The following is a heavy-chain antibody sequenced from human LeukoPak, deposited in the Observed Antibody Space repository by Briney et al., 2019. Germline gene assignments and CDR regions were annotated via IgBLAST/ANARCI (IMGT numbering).Heavy chain of an antibody. CDR2: IYYTGSS. Sequence: SETLSLTCAVSGGSVSSSTYYWGWIRQPPGKGLEWIGNIYYTGSSYYNPSLKSRVTMSVDTSKNRFSLKMNSVTAADTAVYYCARLSKGRYFDYIFDFWGQGTLLTVSS. V-gene: IGHV4-39*01. CDR1: GGSVSSSTYY. D-gene: IGHD3-9*01. CDR3: ARLSKGRYFDYIFDF. J-gene: IGHJ4*02.